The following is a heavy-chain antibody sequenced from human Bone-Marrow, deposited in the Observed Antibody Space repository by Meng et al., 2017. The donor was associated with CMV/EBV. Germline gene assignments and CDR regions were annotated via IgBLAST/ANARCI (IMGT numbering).Heavy chain of an antibody. V-gene: IGHV3-21*01. CDR3: ARDARFLECPDY. CDR1: GFTFSSYS. CDR2: ISSSSSYI. J-gene: IGHJ4*02. Sequence: GESLKISCAASGFTFSSYSMNWVRQAPGKGLEWVSSISSSSSYIYYADSVKGRFTISRDNAKNSLYLQMNSLRAEDTAVYYCARDARFLECPDYWGQGTLVTVSS. D-gene: IGHD3-3*01.